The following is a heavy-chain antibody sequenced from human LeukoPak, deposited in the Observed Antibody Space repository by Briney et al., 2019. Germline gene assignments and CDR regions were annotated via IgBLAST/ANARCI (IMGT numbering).Heavy chain of an antibody. D-gene: IGHD6-19*01. CDR3: AKGASSGWLLYWFAP. J-gene: IGHJ5*02. CDR1: GFTFSSYS. Sequence: GGSLRLSCAASGFTFSSYSMNWVRQAPGKGLQWVSGISGSGASTYYADSGKGRFTISRDNSKNTLYLQIDDLRADDTAVYHCAKGASSGWLLYWFAPWGQGTLVTVSS. CDR2: ISGSGAST. V-gene: IGHV3-23*01.